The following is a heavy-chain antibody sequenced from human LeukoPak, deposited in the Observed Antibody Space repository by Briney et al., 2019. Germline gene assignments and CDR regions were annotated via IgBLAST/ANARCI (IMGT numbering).Heavy chain of an antibody. Sequence: GGSLRLSCAASGFTFSSYGMHWVRQAPGKGLEWVAVIWYDGSNKYYADSVKGRFTISRDNSKNTLYLQMNSLRAEDTAVYYCVGDGAYSAGIDFDYWGQGTLVTVSP. D-gene: IGHD2-21*01. V-gene: IGHV3-33*01. J-gene: IGHJ4*02. CDR2: IWYDGSNK. CDR1: GFTFSSYG. CDR3: VGDGAYSAGIDFDY.